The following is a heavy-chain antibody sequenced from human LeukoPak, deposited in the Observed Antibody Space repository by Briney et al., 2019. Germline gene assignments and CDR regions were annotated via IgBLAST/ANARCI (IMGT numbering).Heavy chain of an antibody. D-gene: IGHD2-21*01. CDR3: ARDGFPVIGVTWPDC. CDR1: GYTFTTYA. V-gene: IGHV1-3*04. CDR2: INTGNGDT. J-gene: IGHJ4*02. Sequence: ASVKVSCKASGYTFTTYAIHWVRQAPGQRLEWLGWINTGNGDTRYSQTFQGRVTMTRDTSTSTVYMELSSLRSEDTAVYYCARDGFPVIGVTWPDCWGQGTLVTVSS.